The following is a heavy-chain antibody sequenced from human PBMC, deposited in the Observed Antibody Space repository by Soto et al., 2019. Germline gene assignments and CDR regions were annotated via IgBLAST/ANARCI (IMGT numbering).Heavy chain of an antibody. V-gene: IGHV4-31*03. CDR3: AIYDSSGSRGFQH. J-gene: IGHJ1*01. CDR2: IYYSGGT. Sequence: QVQLQESGPGLVKPSQTLSLTCTVSGGSISSGAYYWSWIRQHPGKGLEWIGYIYYSGGTYYNPSLKSRVTISVDTSKNQSSLKLSSVTAADTAVYYCAIYDSSGSRGFQHWGQGTLVTVSS. D-gene: IGHD3-22*01. CDR1: GGSISSGAYY.